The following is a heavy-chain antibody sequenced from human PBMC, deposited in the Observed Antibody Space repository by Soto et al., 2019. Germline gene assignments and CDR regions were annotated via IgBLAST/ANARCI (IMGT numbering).Heavy chain of an antibody. CDR3: AKETVDTASDY. V-gene: IGHV3-30*18. Sequence: QVQLVESGGGVVQPGRSLRLSCAASGFTFSSYGMHWVRQAPGKGLEWVAVISYDGSNKYYADSVKGRFTISRDNSKNTLYLQRNSLRAEDTAVYYCAKETVDTASDYWGQGTLVTVSS. CDR2: ISYDGSNK. D-gene: IGHD5-18*01. CDR1: GFTFSSYG. J-gene: IGHJ4*02.